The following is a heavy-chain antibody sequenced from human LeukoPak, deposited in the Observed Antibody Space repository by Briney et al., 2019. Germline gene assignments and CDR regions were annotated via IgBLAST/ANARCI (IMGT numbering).Heavy chain of an antibody. V-gene: IGHV4-34*01. CDR2: INHSGST. CDR1: SGSFSGYY. Sequence: KPSETLSLTCAVYSGSFSGYYWSWIRQPPGKGLEWIGEINHSGSTNYNPSLKSRVSISVDTSRNQFSLKLSSVTAADSAVYYCATNPGGSCSTTSCYGEAPWGQGTLVTVSS. CDR3: ATNPGGSCSTTSCYGEAP. J-gene: IGHJ5*02. D-gene: IGHD2-2*01.